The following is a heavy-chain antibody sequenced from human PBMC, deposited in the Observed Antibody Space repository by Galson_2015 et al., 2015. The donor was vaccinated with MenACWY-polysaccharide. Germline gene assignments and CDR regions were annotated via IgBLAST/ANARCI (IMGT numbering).Heavy chain of an antibody. J-gene: IGHJ4*01. D-gene: IGHD3-10*01. CDR3: ARGYMVRGGYFDP. CDR1: GFTFSTYW. V-gene: IGHV3-7*01. Sequence: SLRLTCAASGFTFSTYWMNWVRQAPGKGLEWVANIKEDGSEKYYVDSVKGRFTISRDNAENSLYLQMNSLRVEDTAVYYCARGYMVRGGYFDPWGHGTLVTVSS. CDR2: IKEDGSEK.